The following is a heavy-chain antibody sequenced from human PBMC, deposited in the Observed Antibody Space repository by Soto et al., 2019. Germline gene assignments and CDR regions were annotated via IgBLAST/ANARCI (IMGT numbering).Heavy chain of an antibody. CDR3: ARDSSSRPYYYYGMDV. CDR1: GGSFSGYY. Sequence: NPSETLSLTCAVYGGSFSGYYWSWIRQPPGKGLEWIGEINHSGSTNYNPSLKSRVTISVDTSKNQFSLKLSSVTAADTAVYYCARDSSSRPYYYYGMDVWGQGTTVTVSS. CDR2: INHSGST. J-gene: IGHJ6*02. V-gene: IGHV4-34*01. D-gene: IGHD6-6*01.